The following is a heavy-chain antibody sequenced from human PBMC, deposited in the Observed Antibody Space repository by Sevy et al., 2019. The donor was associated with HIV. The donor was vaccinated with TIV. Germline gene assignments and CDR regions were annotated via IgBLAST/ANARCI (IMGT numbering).Heavy chain of an antibody. CDR1: GGSINSGGYS. CDR2: IFQSGAT. Sequence: SETLSLTCAVSGGSINSGGYSWSWIRQPPGKGLEWIGYIFQSGATYYIPSLQSRVSISVDMSKNQFSLSLRSVTAADTAVYYGARGRVGDSSSWYGAFDVWGQGTMVTVSS. CDR3: ARGRVGDSSSWYGAFDV. D-gene: IGHD6-13*01. J-gene: IGHJ3*01. V-gene: IGHV4-30-2*01.